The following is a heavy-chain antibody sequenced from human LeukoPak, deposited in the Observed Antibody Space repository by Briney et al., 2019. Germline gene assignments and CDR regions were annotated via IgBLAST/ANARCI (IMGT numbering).Heavy chain of an antibody. Sequence: PGGSLRLSCAASGFTFGSYGMSWVRQAPGKGLEWVSYISSSGSTIYYADSVKGRFTISRDNAKNSLYLQMNSLRAEDTAVYYCAREDRGTLDYWGQGTLVTVSS. CDR1: GFTFGSYG. CDR2: ISSSGSTI. V-gene: IGHV3-48*04. J-gene: IGHJ4*02. D-gene: IGHD2-15*01. CDR3: AREDRGTLDY.